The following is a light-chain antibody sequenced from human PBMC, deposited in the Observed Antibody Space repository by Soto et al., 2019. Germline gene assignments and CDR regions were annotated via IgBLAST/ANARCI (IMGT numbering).Light chain of an antibody. CDR3: HQRSNWTPT. J-gene: IGKJ4*01. V-gene: IGKV3-11*01. CDR2: DAS. CDR1: QSVSNNY. Sequence: DIVMTQSPATLSVAPGERVTFSCRASQSVSNNYLAWSQKKPGQAPRLLIYDASKRATGIPARFSGSGSGTDFTLTISSLQTEDFAVYYCHQRSNWTPTFGGGTKVDIK.